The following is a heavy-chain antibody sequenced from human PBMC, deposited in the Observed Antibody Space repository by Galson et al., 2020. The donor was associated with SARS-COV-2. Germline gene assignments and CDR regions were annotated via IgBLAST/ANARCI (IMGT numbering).Heavy chain of an antibody. CDR1: GYTFTGYY. Sequence: ASVKVSCKASGYTFTGYYMHWVRQAPGQGLEWMGWINPNSGGTNYAQKFQGWVTMTRDTSISTAYMELSRLRSDDTAVYYCARAERKYSSSWYEFLWVYWGQGTLVTVSS. J-gene: IGHJ4*02. CDR2: INPNSGGT. D-gene: IGHD6-13*01. CDR3: ARAERKYSSSWYEFLWVY. V-gene: IGHV1-2*04.